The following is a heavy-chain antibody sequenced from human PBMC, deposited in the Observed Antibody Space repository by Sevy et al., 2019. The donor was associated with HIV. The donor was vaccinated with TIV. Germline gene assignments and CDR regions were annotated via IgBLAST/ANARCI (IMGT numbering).Heavy chain of an antibody. CDR2: ISSSSSTI. CDR1: GFTFSSYT. CDR3: ARDGGYSYGYDFDY. Sequence: GGSLRLSCAASGFTFSSYTMNWVRQAPGKGLEWVSYISSSSSTIYYADSVKGRFTISRDNAKNSLYLEMNSLRDEDTAVYYCARDGGYSYGYDFDYWGQGTLVTVSS. J-gene: IGHJ4*02. D-gene: IGHD5-18*01. V-gene: IGHV3-48*02.